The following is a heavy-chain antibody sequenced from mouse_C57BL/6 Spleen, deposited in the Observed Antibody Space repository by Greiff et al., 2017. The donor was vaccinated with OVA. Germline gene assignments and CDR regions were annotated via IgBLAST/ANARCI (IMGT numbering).Heavy chain of an antibody. CDR1: GFTFSSYG. CDR3: ASQTAQALYYAMDY. V-gene: IGHV5-6*01. J-gene: IGHJ4*01. D-gene: IGHD3-2*02. Sequence: EVQGVESGGDLVKPGGSLKLSCAASGFTFSSYGMSWVRQTPDKRLEWVATISSGGSYTYYPDSVKGRFTISRDNAKNPMYLQMSSLKSEDTAMYYCASQTAQALYYAMDYWGQVTSVTVSS. CDR2: ISSGGSYT.